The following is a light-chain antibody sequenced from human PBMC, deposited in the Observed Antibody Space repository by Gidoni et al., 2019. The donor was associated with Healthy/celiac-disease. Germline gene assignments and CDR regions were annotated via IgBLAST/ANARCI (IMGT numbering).Light chain of an antibody. CDR2: QDS. V-gene: IGLV3-1*01. CDR3: QAWDSSSNVV. Sequence: SYELPQPPSVSVSPGPTASITCSGDKLGDKYACWYQQKPGQSPVLVIYQDSKRPSGIPERFSGSNSGNTATLTISGTQAMDEADYYCQAWDSSSNVVVGGGTKLTVL. CDR1: KLGDKY. J-gene: IGLJ2*01.